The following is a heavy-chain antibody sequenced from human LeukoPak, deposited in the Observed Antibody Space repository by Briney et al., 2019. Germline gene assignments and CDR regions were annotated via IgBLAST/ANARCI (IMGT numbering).Heavy chain of an antibody. CDR2: ISYDGNNK. D-gene: IGHD3-22*01. J-gene: IGHJ4*02. CDR1: GFTFSSYG. V-gene: IGHV3-30*18. Sequence: GGSLRLSCAASGFTFSSYGMHWVRQAPGKGLEWVAVISYDGNNKYYADSVKGRFTISRDNSKNTLSLQMNSLRAEDTAVYYCAKDDSSGSNDFWGQGTLVTVSS. CDR3: AKDDSSGSNDF.